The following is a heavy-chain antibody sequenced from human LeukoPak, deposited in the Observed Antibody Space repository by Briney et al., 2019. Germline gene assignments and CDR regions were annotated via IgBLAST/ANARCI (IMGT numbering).Heavy chain of an antibody. CDR1: GYTFTGYY. J-gene: IGHJ3*01. Sequence: ASVKVSCKASGYTFTGYYMHWVRQAPGQGLEWMGWINPNSGGTNYAQKFQGWVTMTRDTSISTAYMELSRLRSDDTAVYYCARALGYCSSTSCLGLWGQGTMVTVSS. D-gene: IGHD2-2*01. CDR3: ARALGYCSSTSCLGL. CDR2: INPNSGGT. V-gene: IGHV1-2*04.